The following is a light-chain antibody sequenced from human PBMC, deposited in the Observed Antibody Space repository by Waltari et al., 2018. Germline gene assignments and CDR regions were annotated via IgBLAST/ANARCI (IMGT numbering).Light chain of an antibody. V-gene: IGKV2D-29*02. CDR1: DSLLHTDGKTY. CDR3: MQSIELPT. CDR2: EVS. J-gene: IGKJ5*01. Sequence: ALTQPPPSLSVTTGQQASISGKSGDSLLHTDGKTYLYWYLQKSGQSPQLLIYEVSSRFSGVPDRISGSGSGTDFTLKISRVEAEDVGVYYCMQSIELPTFGQGTRLEIK.